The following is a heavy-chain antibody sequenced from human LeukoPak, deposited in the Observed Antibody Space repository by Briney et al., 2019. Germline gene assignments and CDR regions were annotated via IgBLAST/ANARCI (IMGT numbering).Heavy chain of an antibody. CDR2: MNPISGNT. CDR3: ARGPTLVRGVIMPDSVGGMDV. D-gene: IGHD3-10*01. V-gene: IGHV1-8*01. J-gene: IGHJ6*02. CDR1: GFTFTSYD. Sequence: ASVKVSCKASGFTFTSYDINWVRQAPGQGLEWMGWMNPISGNTRYAQKVQGRITMTRDTSISTAYMGLSSLRSEDTAVYYCARGPTLVRGVIMPDSVGGMDVWGQGTTVTVSS.